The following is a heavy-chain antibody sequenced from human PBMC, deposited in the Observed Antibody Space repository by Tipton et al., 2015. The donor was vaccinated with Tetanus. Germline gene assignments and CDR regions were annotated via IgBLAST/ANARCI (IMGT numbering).Heavy chain of an antibody. J-gene: IGHJ6*02. CDR1: GFTLSTYD. CDR3: ARGSAGSPMDV. CDR2: IGTAGDT. V-gene: IGHV3-13*01. Sequence: SLRLSCAASGFTLSTYDIHWVRQPPGKGLEWVSGIGTAGDTHYSGSVKCRFTISRENVKNSLSLQLNNLRVGDTAVYYCARGSAGSPMDVWGQGTTVTVSS.